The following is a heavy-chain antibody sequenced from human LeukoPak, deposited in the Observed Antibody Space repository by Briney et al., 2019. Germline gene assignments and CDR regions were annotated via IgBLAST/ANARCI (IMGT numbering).Heavy chain of an antibody. Sequence: SETLSLTCAVYGGSFSDYYWSWIRQPPGKGLEWIGEINHSGSTNYNPSLKSRVTISVDTSKNQFSLKLSSVTAADTAVYYCARRVTYYDFWSGYYHQYYFDYWGQGTLVTVSS. V-gene: IGHV4-34*01. J-gene: IGHJ4*02. CDR3: ARRVTYYDFWSGYYHQYYFDY. CDR2: INHSGST. D-gene: IGHD3-3*01. CDR1: GGSFSDYY.